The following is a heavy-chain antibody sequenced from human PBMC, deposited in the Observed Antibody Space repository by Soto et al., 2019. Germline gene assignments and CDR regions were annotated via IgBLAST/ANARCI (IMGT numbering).Heavy chain of an antibody. J-gene: IGHJ4*02. Sequence: QITLKESGPPLVKPTQTLTLTCSFSGFSLSTSGVGVGWIRQPPGKALEWLALIYLDDDKRYSPSLKSRLTITKDISKNPVVLTMTNVDTVDTATYYCAYDSSGWLGFDYWCQGSLVTVSS. D-gene: IGHD6-19*01. CDR3: AYDSSGWLGFDY. CDR2: IYLDDDK. CDR1: GFSLSTSGVG. V-gene: IGHV2-5*02.